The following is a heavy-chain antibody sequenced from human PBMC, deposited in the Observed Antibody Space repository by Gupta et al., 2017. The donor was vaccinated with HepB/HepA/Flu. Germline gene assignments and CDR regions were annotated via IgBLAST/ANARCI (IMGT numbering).Heavy chain of an antibody. D-gene: IGHD6-19*01. CDR1: GGTFSSYA. Sequence: QVQLVQSGAEVKKPGSSVKVSCKASGGTFSSYALSWVRQAPGQGLEWMGRIIPILGIANYAQKFQDRVTITADKSTSTAYMELSSLRSEDTAVYYCAREAETAWYFDLWGRGTLVTVSS. J-gene: IGHJ2*01. CDR3: AREAETAWYFDL. CDR2: IIPILGIA. V-gene: IGHV1-69*04.